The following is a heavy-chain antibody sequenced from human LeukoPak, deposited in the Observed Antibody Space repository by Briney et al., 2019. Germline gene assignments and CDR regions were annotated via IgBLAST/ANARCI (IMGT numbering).Heavy chain of an antibody. Sequence: SETLSLTCAVYGGSFSGYYWSWIRQPPGKGLEWIGEINHSGSTNYNPSLKSRVTISVDTSKNQFSLKLSSVTAADTAVYYCARWTIFSWFDPRGQGTLVTVSS. CDR2: INHSGST. CDR1: GGSFSGYY. J-gene: IGHJ5*02. CDR3: ARWTIFSWFDP. D-gene: IGHD3-3*01. V-gene: IGHV4-34*01.